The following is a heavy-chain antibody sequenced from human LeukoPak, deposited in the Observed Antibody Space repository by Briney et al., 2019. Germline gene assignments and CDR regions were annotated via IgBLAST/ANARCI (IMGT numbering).Heavy chain of an antibody. J-gene: IGHJ3*02. D-gene: IGHD6-13*01. V-gene: IGHV4-30-4*08. CDR2: IYYSGST. CDR3: ARAVAAAGTTWGAFDI. Sequence: SQTLSLTCTVSGGSISSGDYYWSWIRQPPGKGLEWIGYIYYSGSTYYNPSLKSRVTISVDTSKNQFSLKLSSVTAADTAVYYCARAVAAAGTTWGAFDIWGQGTMVTVSS. CDR1: GGSISSGDYY.